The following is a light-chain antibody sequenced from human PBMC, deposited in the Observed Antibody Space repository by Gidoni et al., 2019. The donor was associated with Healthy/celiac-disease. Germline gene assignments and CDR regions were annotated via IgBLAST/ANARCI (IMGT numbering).Light chain of an antibody. Sequence: DIQMTQSPSTLSASVGDRVTITCRAGQSIGSWLAWYQQKPGKAPKLLIYDASNLERRVPSRFSGSGSGTEFTLTISSLQPDDFATYYCQQYNSYPYTFGQGTKLEIK. V-gene: IGKV1-5*01. CDR3: QQYNSYPYT. J-gene: IGKJ2*01. CDR1: QSIGSW. CDR2: DAS.